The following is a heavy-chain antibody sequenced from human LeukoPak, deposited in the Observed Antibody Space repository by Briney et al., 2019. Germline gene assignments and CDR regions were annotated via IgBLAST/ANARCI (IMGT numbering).Heavy chain of an antibody. CDR1: GGSISSHY. V-gene: IGHV4-59*08. CDR2: IYYSGTT. J-gene: IGHJ3*02. Sequence: SETLSLTCTVSGGSISSHYWSWIRQPPGKGLEWIGYIYYSGTTNYNPSLKSRVTISVDTSKNQFSLKLSSVTAADTAVYYCARRHLGHKYDYVWGSYQNAFDIWGQGTMVTVSS. CDR3: ARRHLGHKYDYVWGSYQNAFDI. D-gene: IGHD3-16*01.